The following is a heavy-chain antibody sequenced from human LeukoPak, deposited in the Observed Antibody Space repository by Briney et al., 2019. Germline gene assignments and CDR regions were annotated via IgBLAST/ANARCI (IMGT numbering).Heavy chain of an antibody. V-gene: IGHV4-59*01. CDR3: ASTSITMVRGTFDY. CDR1: GGSISSYY. D-gene: IGHD3-10*01. CDR2: IYYSGST. J-gene: IGHJ4*02. Sequence: PSETLSLTCTVSGGSISSYYWSWIRQPPGKGLEWIGYIYYSGSTNYNPSLKSRVTISVDTSKNQFSLKLSSVTAADTAVYYCASTSITMVRGTFDYWGQGTLVTVSS.